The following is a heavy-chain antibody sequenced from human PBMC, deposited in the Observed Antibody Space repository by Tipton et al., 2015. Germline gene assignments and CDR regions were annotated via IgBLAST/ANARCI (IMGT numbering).Heavy chain of an antibody. CDR2: IYPGDSHT. J-gene: IGHJ3*02. Sequence: VQLVQSGAEVKKPGESLKISCKGSGSSFINTWIAWVRQMPGKGLEWMGIIYPGDSHTRYNPSFQGQVTISADKSISTAYLHWSSLKASDTAMYYCARHVSFYYDTHGSDALDIWAQGTMVTVSS. V-gene: IGHV5-51*01. D-gene: IGHD3-22*01. CDR3: ARHVSFYYDTHGSDALDI. CDR1: GSSFINTW.